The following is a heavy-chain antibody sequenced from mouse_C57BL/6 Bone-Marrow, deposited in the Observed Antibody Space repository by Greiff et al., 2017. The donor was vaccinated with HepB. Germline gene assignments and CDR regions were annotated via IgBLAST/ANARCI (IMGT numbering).Heavy chain of an antibody. D-gene: IGHD2-1*01. CDR2: INYDGSST. V-gene: IGHV5-16*01. CDR1: GFTFSDYY. CDR3: ARVYPHFDY. J-gene: IGHJ2*01. Sequence: EVKLMESEGGLVQPGSSMKLSCTASGFTFSDYYMAWVRQVPEKGLEWVANINYDGSSTYYLDSLKSRFIISRDNAKNILYLQMSSLKSEDTATYYCARVYPHFDYWGQGTTLTVSS.